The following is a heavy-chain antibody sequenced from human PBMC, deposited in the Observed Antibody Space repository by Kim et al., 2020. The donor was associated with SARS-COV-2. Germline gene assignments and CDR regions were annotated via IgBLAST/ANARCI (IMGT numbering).Heavy chain of an antibody. J-gene: IGHJ4*02. V-gene: IGHV4-31*03. D-gene: IGHD3-3*01. CDR1: GGSISSGGYY. CDR2: IYYSGST. Sequence: SETLSLTCTVSGGSISSGGYYWSWIRQHPWKGLEWIGYIYYSGSTYYNSSLKSRVTISVDTSKNQFSLKLSSVTAADTAVYYCARAETIFGVVIGCFDDWGQGTLVTVSS. CDR3: ARAETIFGVVIGCFDD.